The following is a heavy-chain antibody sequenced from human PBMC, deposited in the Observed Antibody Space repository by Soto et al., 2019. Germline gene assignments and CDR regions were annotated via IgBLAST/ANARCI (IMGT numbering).Heavy chain of an antibody. CDR3: ARVLGNWNLHHYYCGMDV. CDR2: IYYSGST. CDR1: GGSIESYY. V-gene: IGHV4-59*01. D-gene: IGHD1-7*01. J-gene: IGHJ6*02. Sequence: SETLSLTCTVSGGSIESYYWSWIRQPPGKGLELIGYIYYSGSTNYNPSLRSRVTISLDTSKSQFSLHLSSVTAADTAVYYCARVLGNWNLHHYYCGMDVWGQGTTVTSP.